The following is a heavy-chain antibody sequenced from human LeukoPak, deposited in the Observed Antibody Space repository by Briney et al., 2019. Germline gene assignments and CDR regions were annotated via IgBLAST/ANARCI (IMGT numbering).Heavy chain of an antibody. CDR1: GFTFSRYW. D-gene: IGHD6-19*01. Sequence: PGGSLRLSCAASGFTFSRYWMHWVRQAPGKGLVWVSRINTDDSSTIYADSVKGRFTVSRDIAKSTLYLQMNSLRAEDTAVYYCARGGYTSGLDYWGQGTLVTVSS. CDR2: INTDDSST. J-gene: IGHJ4*02. V-gene: IGHV3-74*01. CDR3: ARGGYTSGLDY.